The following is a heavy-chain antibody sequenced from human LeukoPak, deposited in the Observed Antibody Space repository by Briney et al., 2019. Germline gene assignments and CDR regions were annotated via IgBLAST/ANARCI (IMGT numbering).Heavy chain of an antibody. CDR1: GGSINSNIYS. J-gene: IGHJ4*02. CDR3: ATHLGYCSGGTCYFDY. Sequence: PSETLSLTCIVSGGSINSNIYSWGWIRQPPGKGLEWIGSMYYSGSTYYNPSLKSRVTISEDTSKNQFSLKLSSVTAADTAVYYCATHLGYCSGGTCYFDYWGQGTLVTASS. V-gene: IGHV4-39*01. CDR2: MYYSGST. D-gene: IGHD2-15*01.